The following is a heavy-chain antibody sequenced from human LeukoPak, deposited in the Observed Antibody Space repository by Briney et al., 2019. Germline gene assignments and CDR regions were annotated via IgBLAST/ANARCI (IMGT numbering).Heavy chain of an antibody. D-gene: IGHD2-15*01. V-gene: IGHV4-38-2*02. CDR2: IDHSGST. Sequence: SETLSLTCTVSGYSISSGYYWGWIRQPPGKGLEWTGSIDHSGSTYYNPSLKSRITISVDTSKNQFSLKLSSVTAADTAMYYCARLWSTDCSGGSCPHQPNSWGQGTLVTVSS. J-gene: IGHJ4*02. CDR3: ARLWSTDCSGGSCPHQPNS. CDR1: GYSISSGYY.